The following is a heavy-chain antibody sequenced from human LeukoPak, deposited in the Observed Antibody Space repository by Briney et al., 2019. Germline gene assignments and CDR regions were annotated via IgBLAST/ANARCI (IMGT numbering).Heavy chain of an antibody. V-gene: IGHV1-2*02. CDR2: INPNSGGT. CDR3: AKDASYCSGGSCYPDY. CDR1: GYTFTGYY. J-gene: IGHJ4*02. Sequence: GASVKVSCKASGYTFTGYYMHWVRQAPGQGLEWMGWINPNSGGTNYAQKFQGRVTMTRDTSISTAYMELSRLRSDDTAVYCCAKDASYCSGGSCYPDYWGQGTLVTVSS. D-gene: IGHD2-15*01.